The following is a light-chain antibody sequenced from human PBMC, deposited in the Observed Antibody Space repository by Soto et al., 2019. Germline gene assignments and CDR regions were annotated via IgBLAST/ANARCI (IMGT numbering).Light chain of an antibody. CDR1: HRVSSSY. J-gene: IGKJ3*01. CDR3: PQYGTVPLT. V-gene: IGKV3-20*01. Sequence: VLPESPGSLALPPGERATLSCRASHRVSSSYLAWYQQKPGQAPRLLIYGAASRATGIPDRVIGSGSGTDFTLTISRLEPEDFSVYYCPQYGTVPLTFGPGTKVDI. CDR2: GAA.